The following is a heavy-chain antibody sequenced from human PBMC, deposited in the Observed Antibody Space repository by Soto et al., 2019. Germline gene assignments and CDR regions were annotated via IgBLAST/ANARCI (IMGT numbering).Heavy chain of an antibody. CDR1: GFSLSTSGVG. V-gene: IGHV2-5*02. D-gene: IGHD2-2*01. Sequence: QITLKESGPTLVKPTQTLTLTCTFSGFSLSTSGVGVGWIRQPPGKALEWLALIYWDDDKRYSPSLKSRLTITKDTSKNQVVLTMTNMDPVDTATYYCAHVPKPRFRSSTSCFDYWGQGTLVTVSS. CDR2: IYWDDDK. CDR3: AHVPKPRFRSSTSCFDY. J-gene: IGHJ4*02.